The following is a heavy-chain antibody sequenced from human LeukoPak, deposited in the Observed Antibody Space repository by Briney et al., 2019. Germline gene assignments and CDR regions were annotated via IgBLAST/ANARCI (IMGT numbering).Heavy chain of an antibody. Sequence: GGSLRLSCAASGFIFSQYSMNWVRQAPGKGLEWVSHIRSSSETFYADSVKGRFTISRDNARSSLYLQMNNLRGEDTAIYYCARDAGNSGYGCDLWGQGTLVTVSS. J-gene: IGHJ5*02. V-gene: IGHV3-48*01. CDR3: ARDAGNSGYGCDL. D-gene: IGHD5-12*01. CDR2: IRSSSET. CDR1: GFIFSQYS.